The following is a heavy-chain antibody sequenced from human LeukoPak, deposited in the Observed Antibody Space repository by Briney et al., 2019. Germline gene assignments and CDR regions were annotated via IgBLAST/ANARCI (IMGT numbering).Heavy chain of an antibody. V-gene: IGHV3-20*04. CDR3: ARLGGPDYYFYYYMDV. CDR2: INWNGDGT. D-gene: IGHD1-26*01. Sequence: GGSLRLSCAASGFIFIKYWMHWVRQAPGKGLEWVSGINWNGDGTGYADSVKGRFTISRDNAKNSLYLQMNSLRAEDTALYYCARLGGPDYYFYYYMDVWGKGTTVTVSS. CDR1: GFIFIKYW. J-gene: IGHJ6*03.